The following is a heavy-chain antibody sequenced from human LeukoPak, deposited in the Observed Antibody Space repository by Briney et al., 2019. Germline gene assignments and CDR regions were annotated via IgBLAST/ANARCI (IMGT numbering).Heavy chain of an antibody. CDR1: GFTFSSYT. J-gene: IGHJ4*02. V-gene: IGHV3-23*01. D-gene: IGHD3-9*01. CDR2: ISGSGYNT. CDR3: AKAIYDILTGFVYYFEY. Sequence: GGSLRLSCAASGFTFSSYTMSWVRQVPGKGLEWVSSISGSGYNTYDADSVRGRFTVSRDNSKNTLYLQMNSLRAEDTAVYYCAKAIYDILTGFVYYFEYWGQGSLVTVSS.